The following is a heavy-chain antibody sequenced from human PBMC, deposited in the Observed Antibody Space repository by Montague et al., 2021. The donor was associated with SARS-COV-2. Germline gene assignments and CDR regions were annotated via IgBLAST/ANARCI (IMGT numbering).Heavy chain of an antibody. CDR3: ARGRQHINMVVVVVTGGEYYFDF. V-gene: IGHV4-34*01. CDR1: DGSFSDYS. Sequence: SLSLSCAVYDGSFSDYSWTWIRQPPGKGLEWIGEINHRGSTNYNPSLKSRVTISVDTSKNQFSLKMTSVTAADTAVYYCARGRQHINMVVVVVTGGEYYFDFWGQGTLVAVSS. CDR2: INHRGST. J-gene: IGHJ4*02. D-gene: IGHD3-22*01.